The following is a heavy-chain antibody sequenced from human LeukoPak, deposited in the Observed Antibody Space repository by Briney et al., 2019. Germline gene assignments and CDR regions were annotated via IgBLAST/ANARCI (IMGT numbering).Heavy chain of an antibody. V-gene: IGHV3-30-3*01. J-gene: IGHJ3*02. CDR1: GFTFSSYA. D-gene: IGHD3-3*01. CDR2: ISYDGSNK. Sequence: GGSLRLSCAASGFTFSSYAMHWVRQAPGKGLEWVAVISYDGSNKYYADSVKGRFTISRDNSKNTLYLQMNSLRAEDTAVYYCARDPQTYYDFWSGYSNYAFDIWGQGTMVTVPS. CDR3: ARDPQTYYDFWSGYSNYAFDI.